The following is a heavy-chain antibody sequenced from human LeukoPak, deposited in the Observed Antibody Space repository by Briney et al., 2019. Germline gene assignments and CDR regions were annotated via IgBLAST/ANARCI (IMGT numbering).Heavy chain of an antibody. Sequence: GGSLRLSCAASGFTFSSFGMNWVRQAPGKGLEWVSCISSSSNYIYYADSVKGRFTISRENAKNSPYLQMNSLRAEDTAVYYCARELLTYSNHKLGHYMDVWGKGTTVTVSS. D-gene: IGHD4-11*01. J-gene: IGHJ6*03. CDR1: GFTFSSFG. CDR2: ISSSSNYI. V-gene: IGHV3-21*01. CDR3: ARELLTYSNHKLGHYMDV.